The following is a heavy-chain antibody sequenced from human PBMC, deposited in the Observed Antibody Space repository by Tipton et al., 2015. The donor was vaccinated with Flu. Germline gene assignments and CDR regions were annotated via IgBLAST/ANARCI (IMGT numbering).Heavy chain of an antibody. CDR2: INPDGGGT. CDR3: ARGIGVGDVNYYGLDV. Sequence: QVQLVQSGADVKKPGASVKVSCKASGYSFTNYYIHWVRQAPGQGLEWMGIINPDGGGTRYAQKFQGRVTMTRDTSTRTVYVEVSSLRSEDTAVYFCARGIGVGDVNYYGLDVWGQGTTVTVSS. D-gene: IGHD2-21*01. V-gene: IGHV1-46*01. J-gene: IGHJ6*02. CDR1: GYSFTNYY.